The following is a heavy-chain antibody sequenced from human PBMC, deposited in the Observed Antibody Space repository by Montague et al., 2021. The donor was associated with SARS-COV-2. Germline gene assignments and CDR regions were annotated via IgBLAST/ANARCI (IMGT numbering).Heavy chain of an antibody. CDR1: GFTFSSYA. V-gene: IGHV3-30-3*01. J-gene: IGHJ5*02. Sequence: SLRLSCAASGFTFSSYAMHWVRQAPGKGLEWVAVISYDGSNKYXXXSXXXRFXISRDNSKNTLYLQMNSLRAEDTAVYYCARDAELGGVLLWFGADPNWFDPWGQGTLVTVSS. D-gene: IGHD3-10*01. CDR2: ISYDGSNK. CDR3: ARDAELGGVLLWFGADPNWFDP.